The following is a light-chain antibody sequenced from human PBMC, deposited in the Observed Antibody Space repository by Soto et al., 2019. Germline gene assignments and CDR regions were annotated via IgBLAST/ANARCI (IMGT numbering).Light chain of an antibody. CDR1: QSISSW. CDR2: KAA. CDR3: QQYGSYRT. J-gene: IGKJ1*01. V-gene: IGKV1-5*03. Sequence: DIQMTQSPSTLSASVGDRVTITCRASQSISSWLAWYQQRPGRAPKLLIYKAATLQSGVRSRFSGSGSGTESTLTISSLQPDDFATYYCQQYGSYRTFGQGTKVEIK.